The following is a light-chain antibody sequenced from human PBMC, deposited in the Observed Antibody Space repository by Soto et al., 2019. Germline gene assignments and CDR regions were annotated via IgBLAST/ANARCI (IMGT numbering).Light chain of an antibody. CDR3: QQYNSYWT. J-gene: IGKJ1*01. V-gene: IGKV1-5*01. CDR1: QSISSW. Sequence: DIEMTQSASTLSASVGDRVTITCRASQSISSWLAWYQQKPGKAPKLLIYDAPSLESGVPSRFSGSGSGTEFTLTISSLQPDDFATYYCQQYNSYWTFGQGTKV. CDR2: DAP.